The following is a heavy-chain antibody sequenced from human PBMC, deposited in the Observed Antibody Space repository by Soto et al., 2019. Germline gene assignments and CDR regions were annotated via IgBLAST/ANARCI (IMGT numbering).Heavy chain of an antibody. CDR2: IDGSGAGA. V-gene: IGHV3-23*01. Sequence: EVQLLESGGGLVQPGGSLRLSCAASGFTFRSYAMSWVRQAPGRGLECVLSIDGSGAGAYYADSVKGRFTISRDNSKNTLDLQMNSLRAEDTAVYYCAKGDILTGSKEGWDYWGQGTLVTVSS. J-gene: IGHJ4*02. D-gene: IGHD3-9*01. CDR3: AKGDILTGSKEGWDY. CDR1: GFTFRSYA.